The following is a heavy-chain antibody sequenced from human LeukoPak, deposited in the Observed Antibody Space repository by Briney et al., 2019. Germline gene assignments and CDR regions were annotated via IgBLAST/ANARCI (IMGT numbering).Heavy chain of an antibody. CDR2: IYSGGST. J-gene: IGHJ4*02. CDR1: GFTVSSDS. CDR3: GRAYDFSRH. V-gene: IGHV3-53*01. Sequence: GGSLRLSCTVSGFTVSSDSMSWVRQAPGKGLEWVSFIYSGGSTHYSDSVKGRFTISRDNAKNSLYLQMNSLRAEDTALYYCGRAYDFSRHWGQGTLVTVSS. D-gene: IGHD3-3*01.